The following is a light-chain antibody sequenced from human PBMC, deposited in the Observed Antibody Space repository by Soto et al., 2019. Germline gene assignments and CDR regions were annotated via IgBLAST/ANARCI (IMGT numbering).Light chain of an antibody. CDR1: QSINIY. J-gene: IGKJ4*01. V-gene: IGKV1-39*01. CDR2: WAS. CDR3: QQYYSTPLT. Sequence: DLQMTPSPSSLSASVGARVTFTCRASQSINIYLNWYQQKPGKAPKLLIYWASTRESGVPDRFSGSGSGTDFTLTISSLQAEDVAVYYCQQYYSTPLTFGGGTKVDIK.